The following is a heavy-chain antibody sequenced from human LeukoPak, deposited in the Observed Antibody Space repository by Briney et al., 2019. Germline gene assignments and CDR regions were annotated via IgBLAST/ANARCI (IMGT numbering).Heavy chain of an antibody. J-gene: IGHJ4*02. CDR2: IYHSGNT. D-gene: IGHD1-1*01. Sequence: SETLSLTCAVSGGSISSSNWWSWVRQPPGKGLEWIGEIYHSGNTNYNPSLKSRVTISVDKSKNQFSLKLSSVTAADTAVYYCARAAARYGNYFDYWGQGTLVTVSS. CDR1: GGSISSSNW. V-gene: IGHV4-4*02. CDR3: ARAAARYGNYFDY.